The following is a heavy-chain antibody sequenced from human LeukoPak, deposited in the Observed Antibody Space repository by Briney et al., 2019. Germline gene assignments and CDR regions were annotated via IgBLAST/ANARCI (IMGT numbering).Heavy chain of an antibody. D-gene: IGHD2-15*01. CDR3: AREIPYCSGGSCYGRGFDP. Sequence: ASVKVSCKAYGYTFTSYGISWVRQAPGQGLEWMGWISAYNGNTNYAQELQGRVTMTTDTSTSTAYMELRSLRSDDTAVYYCAREIPYCSGGSCYGRGFDPWGQGTLVTVSS. CDR2: ISAYNGNT. V-gene: IGHV1-18*01. CDR1: GYTFTSYG. J-gene: IGHJ5*02.